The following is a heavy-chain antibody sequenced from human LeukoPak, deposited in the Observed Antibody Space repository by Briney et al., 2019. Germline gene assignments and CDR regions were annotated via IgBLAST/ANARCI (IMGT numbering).Heavy chain of an antibody. Sequence: PSETLSLTCTVSGGSIRAYYWSWIRQPPGKGLEWIGYIHYSGSTYYNPSLRSRVTISVDTSKNQVSLNLTTVTAADTAVYFCARASCGSGTYCYYYYYGMDLWGQGTTVTVSS. CDR2: IHYSGST. CDR3: ARASCGSGTYCYYYYYGMDL. J-gene: IGHJ6*02. V-gene: IGHV4-59*01. D-gene: IGHD3-10*01. CDR1: GGSIRAYY.